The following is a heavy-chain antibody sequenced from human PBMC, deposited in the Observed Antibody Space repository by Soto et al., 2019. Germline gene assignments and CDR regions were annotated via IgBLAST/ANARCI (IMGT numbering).Heavy chain of an antibody. CDR1: DDSLSTYY. CDR3: ARSAIPRGGWFRP. V-gene: IGHV4-4*07. CDR2: IYASGST. J-gene: IGHJ5*02. Sequence: ETLSLTCNVSDDSLSTYYWSWIRQPAGKGLEWIGRIYASGSTDYNPSLKSRVSMSVDTSKKQFSLKMISVTAADTAMYYCARSAIPRGGWFRPWGQGVLVTVSS. D-gene: IGHD2-21*01.